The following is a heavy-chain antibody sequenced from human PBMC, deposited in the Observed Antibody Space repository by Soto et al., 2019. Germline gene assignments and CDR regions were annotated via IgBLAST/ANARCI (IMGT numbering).Heavy chain of an antibody. CDR1: GGSISSYY. D-gene: IGHD4-17*01. J-gene: IGHJ4*02. CDR3: ARRYGPGFDY. V-gene: IGHV4-59*08. CDR2: IYYSGST. Sequence: QVQLQESGPGLVKPSETLSLTCTVSGGSISSYYWSWIRQPPGKGLEWIGYIYYSGSTNYNPSLTGRVTISVDTSKNQSSLKLGSVTAADTAVYYCARRYGPGFDYWGQGTLVTVS.